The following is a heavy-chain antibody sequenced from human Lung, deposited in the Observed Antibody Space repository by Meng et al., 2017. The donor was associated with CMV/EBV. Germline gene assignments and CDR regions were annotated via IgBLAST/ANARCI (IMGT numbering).Heavy chain of an antibody. J-gene: IGHJ6*02. V-gene: IGHV3-30-3*01. CDR2: ISYEGSNK. CDR3: ARELRFCEWLLLTSYYYYGMDV. D-gene: IGHD3-3*01. Sequence: GGSLRLXCAASGFTFSSYAMHWVRQAPGKGLDWVAVISYEGSNKYYADSVKGGFTISRDNSKNTLYLHMNSLRAEDTVVYYCARELRFCEWLLLTSYYYYGMDVWXQGTMVTVSS. CDR1: GFTFSSYA.